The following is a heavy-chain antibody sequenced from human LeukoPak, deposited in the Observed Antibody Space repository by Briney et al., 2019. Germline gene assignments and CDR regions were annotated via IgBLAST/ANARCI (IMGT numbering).Heavy chain of an antibody. Sequence: SETLSLTCTVSAASIRNNHWSWIRQPSGGGMEWIGYIYSTGSTSYNPSLKSRVTISVDTSKNQFSLNLTSVTAADSAVYYCARRFYYDGHHDSWGQGTLVTVSS. CDR3: ARRFYYDGHHDS. CDR2: IYSTGST. J-gene: IGHJ4*02. CDR1: AASIRNNH. D-gene: IGHD3-22*01. V-gene: IGHV4-59*08.